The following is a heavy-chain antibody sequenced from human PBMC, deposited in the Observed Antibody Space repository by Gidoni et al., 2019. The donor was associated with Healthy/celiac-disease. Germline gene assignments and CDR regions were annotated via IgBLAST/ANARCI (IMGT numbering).Heavy chain of an antibody. CDR3: ARDLDSVVVAAGYYYYGMDV. D-gene: IGHD2-15*01. J-gene: IGHJ6*02. V-gene: IGHV3-21*01. CDR1: GFTFSSYS. Sequence: EVPLVESGGGLVKPGGSLSLSCAASGFTFSSYSMIWVRQAPGKGMEWVSSSSSSSSYIDYADSVKGRFNISRDNAKNSLYLQMNSLRAEDTAVYYCARDLDSVVVAAGYYYYGMDVWGQGTTVTVSS. CDR2: SSSSSSYI.